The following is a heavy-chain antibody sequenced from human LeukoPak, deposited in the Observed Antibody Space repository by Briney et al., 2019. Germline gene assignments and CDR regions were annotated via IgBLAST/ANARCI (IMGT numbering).Heavy chain of an antibody. CDR3: AREFSPEDAFDL. J-gene: IGHJ3*01. Sequence: GGSLRLSCAVSGFTFSSYWMSWVRQAPGKGLEWVANIKEDGTEKYYQDSVKGRFTISRDNAKNSLYLQMDSLRAEDSAIYYCAREFSPEDAFDLWGQGTRVTVSS. D-gene: IGHD1-14*01. CDR2: IKEDGTEK. CDR1: GFTFSSYW. V-gene: IGHV3-7*01.